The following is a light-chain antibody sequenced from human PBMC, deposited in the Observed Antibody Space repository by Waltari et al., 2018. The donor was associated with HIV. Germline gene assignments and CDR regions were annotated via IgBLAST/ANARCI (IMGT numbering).Light chain of an antibody. CDR3: QQYDDWPPLT. J-gene: IGKJ4*01. CDR1: QSVRSN. Sequence: EIVMTQSPAPLSVSPGDRATLSCRASQSVRSNLAWYQQQPGQAPRLLIFSASTRAAGTPARFSGGGSGTEFTLTITSLQSADFAVYYCQQYDDWPPLTFGGGTKVEI. V-gene: IGKV3-15*01. CDR2: SAS.